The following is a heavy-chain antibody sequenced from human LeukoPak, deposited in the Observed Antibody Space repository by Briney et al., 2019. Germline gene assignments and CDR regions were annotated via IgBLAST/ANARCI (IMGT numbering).Heavy chain of an antibody. V-gene: IGHV3-7*01. CDR1: GFTFSAYW. Sequence: GGSLRLSCAASGFTFSAYWMSWVRLAPGKGLEWVANINEAGSDKYYVDSVKGRFSISRDNAKNSLFLQMSSLRAEDSAVYYCARARRSGNSCAIDSWSQGTLVTVSS. D-gene: IGHD5-18*01. CDR3: ARARRSGNSCAIDS. CDR2: INEAGSDK. J-gene: IGHJ4*02.